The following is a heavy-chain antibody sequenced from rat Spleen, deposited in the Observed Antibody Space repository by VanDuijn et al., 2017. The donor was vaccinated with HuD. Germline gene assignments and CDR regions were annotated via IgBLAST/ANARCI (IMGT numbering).Heavy chain of an antibody. V-gene: IGHV5-31*01. J-gene: IGHJ1*01. D-gene: IGHD5-1*01. Sequence: EVQLVESGGGLVQPGRSLKLSCVASGFTFNNYWMTWIRQAPTKGLEWVASISPSGGSTYYRDSVKGRFTISRDNAKSTQYLQMDSLRSEDTATYYCARHWTGRGWYFDFWGPGTMVTVSS. CDR2: ISPSGGST. CDR3: ARHWTGRGWYFDF. CDR1: GFTFNNYW.